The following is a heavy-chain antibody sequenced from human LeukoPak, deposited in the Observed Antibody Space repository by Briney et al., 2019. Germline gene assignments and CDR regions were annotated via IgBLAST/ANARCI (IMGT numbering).Heavy chain of an antibody. Sequence: SVKVSCKASEGTFSSYAISWVRQAPGQGLEWMGGIIPIFGTANYAQKFQGRVTITADESTSTAYMELSSLRSEDTAVYYCARENVIYGSGKWYFDYWGQGTLVTVSS. CDR1: EGTFSSYA. V-gene: IGHV1-69*13. CDR2: IIPIFGTA. CDR3: ARENVIYGSGKWYFDY. J-gene: IGHJ4*02. D-gene: IGHD3-10*01.